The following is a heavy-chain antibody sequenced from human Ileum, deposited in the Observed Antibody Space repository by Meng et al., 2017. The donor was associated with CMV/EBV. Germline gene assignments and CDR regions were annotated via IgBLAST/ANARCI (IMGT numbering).Heavy chain of an antibody. CDR1: GVTLDNSF. Sequence: CPASGVTLDNSFLCCVRLAPGSGLEWVCLVKFSAVGWATEYGALFIDRFIISRDYSRSTSYLQMNSLKTEDTAIYYCTVGYSSWYFGWCQGTLVTVSS. D-gene: IGHD6-13*01. V-gene: IGHV3-15*07. CDR2: VKFSAVGWAT. J-gene: IGHJ4*02. CDR3: TVGYSSWYFG.